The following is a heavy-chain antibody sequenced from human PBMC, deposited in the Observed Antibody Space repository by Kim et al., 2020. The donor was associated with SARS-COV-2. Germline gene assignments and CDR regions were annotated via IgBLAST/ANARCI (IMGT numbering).Heavy chain of an antibody. D-gene: IGHD1-26*01. CDR2: ISGGGGSK. Sequence: GGSLRLSCAASGFTFTNYAMNWVRQAPGKGLEWVSVISGGGGSKYYADSVKGRVTISIDNSKNTVYLQMSRLRAEDTAVYYCAKEWRVTSLTSGWDFFYYWGQGTLVTVSS. V-gene: IGHV3-23*01. J-gene: IGHJ4*02. CDR1: GFTFTNYA. CDR3: AKEWRVTSLTSGWDFFYY.